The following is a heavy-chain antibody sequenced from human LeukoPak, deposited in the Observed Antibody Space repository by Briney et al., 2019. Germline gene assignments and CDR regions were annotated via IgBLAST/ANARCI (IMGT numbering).Heavy chain of an antibody. V-gene: IGHV3-30*03. CDR3: ATSSWLYYFDY. J-gene: IGHJ4*02. CDR1: GFTFSSYG. Sequence: GGSLRLSCAASGFTFSSYGMHGVRQAPGKGLEWVAVISYDGSNKYYADSVKGRFTISRDNSKNTVYLQMNSLRAEDTAVYYCATSSWLYYFDYWGQGTLVTVSS. D-gene: IGHD6-13*01. CDR2: ISYDGSNK.